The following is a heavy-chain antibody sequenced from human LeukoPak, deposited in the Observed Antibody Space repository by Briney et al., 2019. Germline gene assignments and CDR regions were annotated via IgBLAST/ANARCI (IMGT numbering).Heavy chain of an antibody. Sequence: GGSLRLSCEASGCSFSSYGLRWVRQASGMGLEWVAFIRYDGASKYYADSVKGRFTISRDNSKKTLYLQLNSLRAEDTAVYYCAKSQRGYYPGRTYYYYMDVWGKGTTVTVSS. J-gene: IGHJ6*03. V-gene: IGHV3-30*02. CDR1: GCSFSSYG. CDR2: IRYDGASK. D-gene: IGHD1/OR15-1a*01. CDR3: AKSQRGYYPGRTYYYYMDV.